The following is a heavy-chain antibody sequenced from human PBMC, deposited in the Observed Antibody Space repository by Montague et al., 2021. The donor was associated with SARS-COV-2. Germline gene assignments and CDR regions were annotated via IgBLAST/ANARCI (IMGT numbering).Heavy chain of an antibody. CDR3: AREARLSNYGGHDGLDF. D-gene: IGHD4/OR15-4a*01. V-gene: IGHV4-59*13. Sequence: SETLSLTCFVSGASFSTYHWSWLRQSPGKGLEWIGFVYYNGSTKYNPSLESRVTISLGPPKHQFSLRLTSMTVADTAVYYCAREARLSNYGGHDGLDFWGQGTMVIVSS. CDR2: VYYNGST. J-gene: IGHJ3*01. CDR1: GASFSTYH.